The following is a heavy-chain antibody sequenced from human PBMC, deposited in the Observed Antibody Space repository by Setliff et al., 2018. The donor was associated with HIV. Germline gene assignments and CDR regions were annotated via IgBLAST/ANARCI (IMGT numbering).Heavy chain of an antibody. V-gene: IGHV3-7*01. Sequence: PGGSLRLSCAASGFSFGSYWMSWVRQAPGKGLEWVANVKQDGSDKYYVDSVKGRFTISRDNAKNSLYLQMNSLRAEDTAVYYCARFRLYRYSNKVDYWGQGTLVTVSS. CDR3: ARFRLYRYSNKVDY. J-gene: IGHJ4*02. CDR2: VKQDGSDK. D-gene: IGHD4-4*01. CDR1: GFSFGSYW.